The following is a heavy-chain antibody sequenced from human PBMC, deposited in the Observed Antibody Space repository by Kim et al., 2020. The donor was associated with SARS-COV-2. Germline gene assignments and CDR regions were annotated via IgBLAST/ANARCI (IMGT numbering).Heavy chain of an antibody. J-gene: IGHJ5*02. V-gene: IGHV1-2*02. CDR2: IDCKSRGT. D-gene: IGHD1-20*01. CDR1: GYIFTDYF. Sequence: ASVKVSCKASGYIFTDYFLHWVRQAPGQGLEWMGWIDCKSRGTFYSQKFEGRVTMTRDTSTNTAYMELSSLRSDDTAVYFCVRALSVTGTGWFDPWGQGTLVTVSS. CDR3: VRALSVTGTGWFDP.